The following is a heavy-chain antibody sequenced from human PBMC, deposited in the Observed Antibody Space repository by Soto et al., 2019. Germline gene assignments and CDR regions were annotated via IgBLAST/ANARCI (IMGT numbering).Heavy chain of an antibody. Sequence: ETLSLTCTVSGGSISSYYWSWVRQAPGKGLEWVGRIKSKTDGGTTDYAAPVKGRFTISRDDSKNTLYLQMNSLKTEDTAVYYCTTDPSRITMIVGGYYYGMDVWGQGTTVTVSS. CDR3: TTDPSRITMIVGGYYYGMDV. CDR2: IKSKTDGGTT. CDR1: GGSISSYY. V-gene: IGHV3-15*01. D-gene: IGHD3-22*01. J-gene: IGHJ6*02.